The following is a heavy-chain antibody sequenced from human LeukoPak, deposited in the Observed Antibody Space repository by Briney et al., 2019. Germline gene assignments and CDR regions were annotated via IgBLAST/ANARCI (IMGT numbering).Heavy chain of an antibody. CDR1: GGSISSGSYY. J-gene: IGHJ4*02. Sequence: KSSQTLSLTCTVSGGSISSGSYYWSWIRQPAGKGLEWIGRIYTSGSTNYNPSLKSRVTILVDTSKNQFSLNLSSVTAADTAVYYCARDICGYNYGCFDSWGQGTLVTVSS. V-gene: IGHV4-61*02. CDR2: IYTSGST. CDR3: ARDICGYNYGCFDS. D-gene: IGHD5-18*01.